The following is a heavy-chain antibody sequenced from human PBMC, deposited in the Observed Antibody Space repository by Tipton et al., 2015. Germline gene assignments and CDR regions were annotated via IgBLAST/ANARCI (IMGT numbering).Heavy chain of an antibody. V-gene: IGHV3-23*01. Sequence: GSLRLSCAASGFTFSSYAMSWVRQAPGKGLEWVSGISGSGGSTYYADSVKGRFTISRDNSKNTLFLQMNSLRAEDTAVYYCAKRPGGGLEAGDFDYWGQGTLVTVSS. CDR2: ISGSGGST. CDR3: AKRPGGGLEAGDFDY. J-gene: IGHJ4*02. CDR1: GFTFSSYA. D-gene: IGHD6-13*01.